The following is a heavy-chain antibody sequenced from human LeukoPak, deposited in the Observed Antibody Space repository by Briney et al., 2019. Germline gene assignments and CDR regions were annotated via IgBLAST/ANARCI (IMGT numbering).Heavy chain of an antibody. J-gene: IGHJ6*02. CDR2: IYYSGTT. D-gene: IGHD4-17*01. Sequence: SETLSLTCTVSGGSISHYYWSWIRQSPGKGLEWIGYIYYSGTTNYNPSSKSRVTISVDTSRNQFSLQLRSVTAADTAVYYCAREDPQTTVPEGMDVWGQGTTVIVSS. CDR3: AREDPQTTVPEGMDV. CDR1: GGSISHYY. V-gene: IGHV4-59*01.